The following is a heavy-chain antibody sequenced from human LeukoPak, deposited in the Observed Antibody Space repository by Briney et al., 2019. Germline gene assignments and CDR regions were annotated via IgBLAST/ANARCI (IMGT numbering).Heavy chain of an antibody. V-gene: IGHV3-74*01. D-gene: IGHD3-22*01. CDR3: AREGYYDSSCYSIRFRY. J-gene: IGHJ4*02. CDR1: EFTFSSYW. CDR2: INSDGRTT. Sequence: GGSLRLSCEASEFTFSSYWMHWVRQAPGKGLVWVSCINSDGRTTIYADSVKGRFTISRDNAKNTLYLQMNSLRAEDTAVYYCAREGYYDSSCYSIRFRYWVQGTLVTVSS.